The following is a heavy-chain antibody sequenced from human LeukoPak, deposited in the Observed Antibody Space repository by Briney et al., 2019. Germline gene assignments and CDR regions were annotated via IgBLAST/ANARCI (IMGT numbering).Heavy chain of an antibody. CDR2: INHSGST. CDR3: ARVMARRRIAAATPLDY. Sequence: PSETLSLTCTVSGGSISSRSYYWSWIRQPPGKGLEWIGEINHSGSTNYNPSLKSRVTISVDTSKNQFSLKLSSVTAADTAVYYCARVMARRRIAAATPLDYWGQGTLVTVSS. V-gene: IGHV4-39*07. J-gene: IGHJ4*02. CDR1: GGSISSRSYY. D-gene: IGHD6-13*01.